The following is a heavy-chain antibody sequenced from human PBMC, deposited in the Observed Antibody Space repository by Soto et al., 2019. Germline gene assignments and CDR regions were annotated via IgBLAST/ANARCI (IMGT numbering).Heavy chain of an antibody. Sequence: SETLSLTCTLSGGSVRAPDWWNWVRQSPDKGLEWIAEVHISGHSNYNPSLRSRVSVSIDSSKNQFYLNLNSVTAADTAIYYCARVRQGCSANNCYFDPWGQGAQVTVSS. CDR3: ARVRQGCSANNCYFDP. J-gene: IGHJ5*01. CDR2: VHISGHS. D-gene: IGHD1-1*01. CDR1: GGSVRAPDW. V-gene: IGHV4-4*02.